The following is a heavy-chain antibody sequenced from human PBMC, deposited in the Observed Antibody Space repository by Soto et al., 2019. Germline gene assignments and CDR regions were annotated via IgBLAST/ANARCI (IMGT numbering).Heavy chain of an antibody. D-gene: IGHD1-26*01. V-gene: IGHV5-51*01. J-gene: IGHJ4*02. CDR1: GYTFTNYW. Sequence: PGESLKISCKGSGYTFTNYWIAWVRQMPGKGLECMGIIYCGDSDTRYSPSFQGQVTISADKSISTAYLQWTSLKASDSAMYYCAVGGGPTFFDFWGKGALVTVSS. CDR2: IYCGDSDT. CDR3: AVGGGPTFFDF.